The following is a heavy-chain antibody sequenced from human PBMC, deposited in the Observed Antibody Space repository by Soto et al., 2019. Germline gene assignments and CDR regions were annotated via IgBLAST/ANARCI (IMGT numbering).Heavy chain of an antibody. J-gene: IGHJ3*02. Sequence: QVQLQQWGAGLLKPSETLSLTCAVYGGFVSSGSYYWSWLRQPPGQELEWIVEMSHSGGTHFNQSLKSRVTISVDTSKNQFSLHICSVTDADTALYYCARVELGTVTTVVDAFDIWGPGTMVTVSS. D-gene: IGHD1-1*01. V-gene: IGHV4-34*01. CDR3: ARVELGTVTTVVDAFDI. CDR1: GGFVSSGSYY. CDR2: MSHSGGT.